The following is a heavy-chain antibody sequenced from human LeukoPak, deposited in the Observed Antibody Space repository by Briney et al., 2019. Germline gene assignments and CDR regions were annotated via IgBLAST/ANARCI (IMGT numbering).Heavy chain of an antibody. CDR2: INPNSGGT. D-gene: IGHD3-3*01. CDR3: AREGFWSGYYTHNWFDP. Sequence: ASVKVSCKASGYTFTGYYMHWVRQAPGQRLEWMGRINPNSGGTNYAQKFQGRVTMTRDTSISTAYMELSRLRSDDTAVYYCAREGFWSGYYTHNWFDPWGQGTLVTVSS. CDR1: GYTFTGYY. V-gene: IGHV1-2*06. J-gene: IGHJ5*02.